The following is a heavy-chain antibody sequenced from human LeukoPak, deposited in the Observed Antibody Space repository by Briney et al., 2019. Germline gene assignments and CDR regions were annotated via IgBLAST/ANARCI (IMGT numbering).Heavy chain of an antibody. V-gene: IGHV3-30*18. CDR3: AKELSNAYYYSFDY. Sequence: GRSLRLSCAASGFSFSSYGMHWVRQAPGKGLEWVAVISNDGSNEYYADSVKGRFTISRDNSKNTLYLQMNSLRAEDTAEYYCAKELSNAYYYSFDYWGQGTLVTVSS. D-gene: IGHD3-16*01. CDR2: ISNDGSNE. J-gene: IGHJ4*02. CDR1: GFSFSSYG.